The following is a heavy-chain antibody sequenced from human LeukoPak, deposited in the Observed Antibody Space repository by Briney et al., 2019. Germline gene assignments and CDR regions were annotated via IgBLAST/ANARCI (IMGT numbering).Heavy chain of an antibody. CDR3: ATSSGSYGYDAFDI. V-gene: IGHV5-51*01. Sequence: GESLKISCKGSGYNFTDYWIGWVRQMPGKGLEWMGIIYPGDSDAKYSPSFQGQVTISADKSISTAYLQWSGLKASDTAMYYCATSSGSYGYDAFDIWGQGTMVTVSS. CDR2: IYPGDSDA. CDR1: GYNFTDYW. J-gene: IGHJ3*02. D-gene: IGHD3-16*01.